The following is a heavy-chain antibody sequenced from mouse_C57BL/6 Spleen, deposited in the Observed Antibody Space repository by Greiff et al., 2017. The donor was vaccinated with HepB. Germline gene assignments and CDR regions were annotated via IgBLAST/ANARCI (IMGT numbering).Heavy chain of an antibody. J-gene: IGHJ2*01. CDR2: IDPSDSET. Sequence: QVQLQQPGAELVRPGSSVKLSCKASGYTFTSYWMHWVKQRPIQGLEWIGNIDPSDSETHYNQKFKDKATLTVDKSSSTAYMQLSSLTSEDSAVYYCARSVTYYSNYDFDYWGQGTTLTVSS. V-gene: IGHV1-52*01. CDR1: GYTFTSYW. D-gene: IGHD2-5*01. CDR3: ARSVTYYSNYDFDY.